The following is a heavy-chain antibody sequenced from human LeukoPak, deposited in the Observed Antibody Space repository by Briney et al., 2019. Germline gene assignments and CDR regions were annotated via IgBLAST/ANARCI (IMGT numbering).Heavy chain of an antibody. Sequence: SETLSLTCTVSGGSISSYYWSWIRQPPGKGLEWIGYISYSGSTNYNPSLKSRVTISVDTSKNQFSLKLSSVTAADTAVYYCASSPIGYCSAATCYWRYMDVWGKGTTVTVSS. CDR1: GGSISSYY. J-gene: IGHJ6*03. CDR2: ISYSGST. V-gene: IGHV4-59*01. CDR3: ASSPIGYCSAATCYWRYMDV. D-gene: IGHD2-15*01.